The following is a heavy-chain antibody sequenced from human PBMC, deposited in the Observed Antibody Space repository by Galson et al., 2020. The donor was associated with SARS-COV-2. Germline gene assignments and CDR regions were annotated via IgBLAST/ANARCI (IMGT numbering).Heavy chain of an antibody. CDR1: GVSISSSNW. CDR2: IYHDGIT. J-gene: IGHJ4*02. D-gene: IGHD2-21*01. V-gene: IGHV4-4*02. CDR3: ARAYCGGDCPSVPWFAF. Sequence: SETLSLTCAVSGVSISSSNWWTWVRQPPGKGLEWIGEIYHDGITTYTPSLKSRVTRSVDTSKNQFSLHLGSVTAADTAVYYCARAYCGGDCPSVPWFAFWGKGTLVTVSS.